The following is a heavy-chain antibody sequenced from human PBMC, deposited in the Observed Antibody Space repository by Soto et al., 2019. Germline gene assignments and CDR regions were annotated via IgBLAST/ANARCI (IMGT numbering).Heavy chain of an antibody. Sequence: PGGSLSLSCVASGFSLWSYSMGWVRQAPGKGLEWVSRIDGSTFYADSVKGRFTISRDTSKNTVYLQMNSLSAEDTAVYYCAKDGGAPGRPDSFDYWGQGTLVTVSS. CDR2: IDGST. D-gene: IGHD6-6*01. CDR1: GFSLWSYS. V-gene: IGHV3-23*01. CDR3: AKDGGAPGRPDSFDY. J-gene: IGHJ4*01.